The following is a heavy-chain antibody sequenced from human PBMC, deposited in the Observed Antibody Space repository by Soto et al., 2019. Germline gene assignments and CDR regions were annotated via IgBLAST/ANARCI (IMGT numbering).Heavy chain of an antibody. CDR3: ARRPRPENYGMDV. CDR1: GGSISSSNW. D-gene: IGHD6-6*01. CDR2: IYHSGYT. Sequence: QVQLQESGPGLVKPSGTLSLTCAVSGGSISSSNWWSWVRQPPGKGLEWIGEIYHSGYTSYIPSLKSRVTISVDKSKNQFSLKLRSVTAADTAVYYCARRPRPENYGMDVWGQGTTVTVSS. V-gene: IGHV4-4*02. J-gene: IGHJ6*02.